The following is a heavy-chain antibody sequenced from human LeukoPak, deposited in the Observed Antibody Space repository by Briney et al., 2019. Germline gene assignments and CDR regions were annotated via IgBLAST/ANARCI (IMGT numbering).Heavy chain of an antibody. CDR2: INHSGST. D-gene: IGHD3-3*01. CDR3: ARGPLRSGYYRPNWFDP. Sequence: PSETLSLTCAVYGGSFSGYYWSWIRQPPGKGLEWIGEINHSGSTSYNPSLKSRVTISVDTSKNQFSLKLTSVTAADTAVYNCARGPLRSGYYRPNWFDPWGQGTLVTVSS. J-gene: IGHJ5*02. CDR1: GGSFSGYY. V-gene: IGHV4-34*01.